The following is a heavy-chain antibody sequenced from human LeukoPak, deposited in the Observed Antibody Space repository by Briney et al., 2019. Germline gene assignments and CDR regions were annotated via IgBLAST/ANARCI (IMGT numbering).Heavy chain of an antibody. D-gene: IGHD5-24*01. CDR2: IYYSGST. CDR3: ARDVGDGYSK. J-gene: IGHJ4*02. V-gene: IGHV4-39*07. CDR1: GGSISSSSYY. Sequence: PSETLSLTCTVSGGSISSSSYYWGWIRQPPGKGLEWIGSIYYSGSTYYNPSLKSRVTISVDTSKNQFSLKLSSVTAADTAVYYCARDVGDGYSKWGQGTLVTVSS.